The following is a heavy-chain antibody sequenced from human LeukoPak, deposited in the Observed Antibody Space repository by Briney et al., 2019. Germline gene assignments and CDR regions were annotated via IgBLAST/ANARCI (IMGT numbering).Heavy chain of an antibody. V-gene: IGHV4-34*01. CDR2: INHSGST. D-gene: IGHD3-10*01. Sequence: PSETLSPTCAVYGGSFSGYYWSWIRQPPGKGLEWIGEINHSGSTNYNPSLKSRVTISVDTSKNQFSLKLSSVTAADTAVYYCASLVPYYGSGSDGSANFDYWGQGTLVTVSS. J-gene: IGHJ4*02. CDR3: ASLVPYYGSGSDGSANFDY. CDR1: GGSFSGYY.